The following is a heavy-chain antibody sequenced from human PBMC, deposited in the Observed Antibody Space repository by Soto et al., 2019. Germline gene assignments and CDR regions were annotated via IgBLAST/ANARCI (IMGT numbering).Heavy chain of an antibody. CDR1: GYTFTSYG. Sequence: GASVKVSCKASGYTFTSYGISWVRQAPGQGLEWMGWISAYNGNTNYAQKLQGRVTMTTDTSTSTAYMEPRSLRSDDTAVYYCARGISSSWPYYYYGMDVWGQGTTVTVSS. D-gene: IGHD6-13*01. V-gene: IGHV1-18*04. CDR3: ARGISSSWPYYYYGMDV. J-gene: IGHJ6*02. CDR2: ISAYNGNT.